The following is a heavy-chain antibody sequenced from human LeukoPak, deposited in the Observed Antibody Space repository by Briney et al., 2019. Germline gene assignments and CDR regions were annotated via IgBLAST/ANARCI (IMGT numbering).Heavy chain of an antibody. CDR1: GFTFSSYS. D-gene: IGHD2-21*01. V-gene: IGHV3-21*01. J-gene: IGHJ3*02. Sequence: GGSLRLSCEASGFTFSSYSMNWVRQAPGKGLEWVSSISSSSGYIYYADSVKGRFTISRDNAKNSLYLQMNSLRADDTAVYYCANIPRGAFDIWGQGTMVTVSS. CDR3: ANIPRGAFDI. CDR2: ISSSSGYI.